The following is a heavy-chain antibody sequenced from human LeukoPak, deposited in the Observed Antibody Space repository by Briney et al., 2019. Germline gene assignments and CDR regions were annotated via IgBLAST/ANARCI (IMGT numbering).Heavy chain of an antibody. V-gene: IGHV4-61*08. Sequence: SETLSLTCTVSGGSVSSGGYYWSWIRQPPGKGLEWIGYIYYSGSTNYNPSLKSRVTISVDTSKNQFSLKLSSVTAADTAVYYCARGIAARRWFDPWGQGTLVTVSS. CDR1: GGSVSSGGYY. CDR2: IYYSGST. CDR3: ARGIAARRWFDP. D-gene: IGHD6-6*01. J-gene: IGHJ5*02.